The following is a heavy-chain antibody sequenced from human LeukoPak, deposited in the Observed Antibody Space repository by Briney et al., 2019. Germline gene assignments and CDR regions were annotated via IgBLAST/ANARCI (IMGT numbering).Heavy chain of an antibody. J-gene: IGHJ3*02. CDR1: GFTFSSYG. D-gene: IGHD3-3*01. CDR2: ISYDGSNK. Sequence: GGSLRLSCAASGFTFSSYGMHWVRQAPGKGLEWVAVISYDGSNKYYADSVKGRFTISRDNSKNTLYLQMNSLRAENTAVYYCAKERGILDAFDIWGQGTMVTVSS. CDR3: AKERGILDAFDI. V-gene: IGHV3-30*18.